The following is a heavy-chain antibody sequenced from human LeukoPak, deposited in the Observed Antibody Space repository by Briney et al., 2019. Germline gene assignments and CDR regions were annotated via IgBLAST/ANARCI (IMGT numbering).Heavy chain of an antibody. CDR2: ISSNGGST. Sequence: GGSLRLSCAASGFTFSSYAMHWVRQAPGKGLEYVSAISSNGGSTYYANSVKGRFTISRDNSKDTLYLQMGSLRAEDMAVYYCARGGRGSFDYWGQGTLSPSPQ. V-gene: IGHV3-64*01. CDR1: GFTFSSYA. J-gene: IGHJ4*02. CDR3: ARGGRGSFDY. D-gene: IGHD2-15*01.